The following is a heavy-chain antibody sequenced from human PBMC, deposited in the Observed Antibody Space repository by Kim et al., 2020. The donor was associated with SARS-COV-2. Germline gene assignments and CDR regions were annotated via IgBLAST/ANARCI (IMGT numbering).Heavy chain of an antibody. CDR2: FDPEDGET. J-gene: IGHJ4*02. D-gene: IGHD2-21*02. CDR1: GYTLTELS. Sequence: ASVKVSCKVSGYTLTELSMHWVRQAPGKGLEWMGGFDPEDGETIYAQKFQGRVTMTEDTSTDTAYMELSSLRSEDTAVYYCATSATYCGGDCYWDYWGQGTLVTVSS. CDR3: ATSATYCGGDCYWDY. V-gene: IGHV1-24*01.